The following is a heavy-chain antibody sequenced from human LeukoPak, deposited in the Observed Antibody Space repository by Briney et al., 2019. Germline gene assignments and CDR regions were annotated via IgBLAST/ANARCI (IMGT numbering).Heavy chain of an antibody. D-gene: IGHD2-2*01. CDR2: IYYSGST. J-gene: IGHJ6*03. CDR3: ARGRSSTSLNYYYYYMDV. Sequence: SETLSLTCTVSGGSISNYYWSWIRLPPGKGLEWIGYIYYSGSTNYNPSLKSRVTISVDTSKNQFSLKLSSVTAADTAVYYCARGRSSTSLNYYYYYMDVWGKGTTVTVSS. V-gene: IGHV4-59*01. CDR1: GGSISNYY.